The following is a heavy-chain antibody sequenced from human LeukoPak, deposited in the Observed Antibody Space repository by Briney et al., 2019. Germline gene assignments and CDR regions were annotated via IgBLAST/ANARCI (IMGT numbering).Heavy chain of an antibody. V-gene: IGHV3-21*04. Sequence: GGSLRLSCAASGFTFSSYSMNWVRQAPGKGLEWVSSISSSSSYIYYADSVKGRFTISRDNAKNSLYLQMNSLRAEDTAVYYCARSCSGGSCYHNYYYYGMDVWGQGTTVTVSS. J-gene: IGHJ6*02. D-gene: IGHD2-15*01. CDR1: GFTFSSYS. CDR3: ARSCSGGSCYHNYYYYGMDV. CDR2: ISSSSSYI.